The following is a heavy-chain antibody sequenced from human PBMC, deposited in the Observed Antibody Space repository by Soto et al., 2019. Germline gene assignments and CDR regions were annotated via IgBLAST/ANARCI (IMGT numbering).Heavy chain of an antibody. D-gene: IGHD5-12*01. CDR3: AMQMATIEFRDY. V-gene: IGHV1-8*01. CDR1: GYTFTSYD. Sequence: QVQLLQSGAEVKKPGASVKVSCKASGYTFTSYDINWVRQATGQGLEWMGWMNPNSGNTGYAQKFQGRVTMTRNTSISTAYMELSSLRSEDTAVYYCAMQMATIEFRDYWGQGTLVTVSS. J-gene: IGHJ4*02. CDR2: MNPNSGNT.